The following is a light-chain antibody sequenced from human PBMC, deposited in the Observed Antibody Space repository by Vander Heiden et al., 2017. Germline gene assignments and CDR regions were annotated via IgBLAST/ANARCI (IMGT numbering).Light chain of an antibody. CDR3: ATWDDNLNGPV. CDR2: KND. CDR1: NSNVGGDF. V-gene: IGLV1-47*01. Sequence: QSVLTQPPSASGTPGQRVTISCSGTNSNVGGDFVNWYQQLPGLAPKLLIYKNDQRPSEIPDRFSGSKSGTSASLAISGLRSEDEADYFCATWDDNLNGPVFGGGTKLTV. J-gene: IGLJ2*01.